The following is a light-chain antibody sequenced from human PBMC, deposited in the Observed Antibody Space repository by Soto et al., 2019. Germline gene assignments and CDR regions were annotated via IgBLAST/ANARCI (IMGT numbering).Light chain of an antibody. CDR1: QSVSSY. V-gene: IGKV3-11*01. CDR3: QQSFNWPRFT. CDR2: DAS. Sequence: EIVLTQSPATLSLSPGERATLSCRASQSVSSYLAWYQQKPGQAPRLLIYDASNRATGIPARFSGGGSGTDSTLTISSLEPEDFAVYYCQQSFNWPRFTFGQGTKLEI. J-gene: IGKJ2*01.